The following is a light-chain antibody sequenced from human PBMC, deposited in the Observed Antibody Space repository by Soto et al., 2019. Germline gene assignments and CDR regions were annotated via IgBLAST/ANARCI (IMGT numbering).Light chain of an antibody. V-gene: IGKV3-15*01. CDR2: GAS. Sequence: EIVMTQSPATLSVSPGERATLSCRASQSVNSNLAWFQQKPGQAPRLLIHGASTRATDIPARFSGSGSGTEFTLSISSLQPEDFAVYYCQQYNDWPLWTFGQGTK. CDR1: QSVNSN. CDR3: QQYNDWPLWT. J-gene: IGKJ1*01.